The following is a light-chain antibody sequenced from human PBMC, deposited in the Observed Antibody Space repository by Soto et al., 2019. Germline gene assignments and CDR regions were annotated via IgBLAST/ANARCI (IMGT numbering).Light chain of an antibody. V-gene: IGKV1-5*01. CDR1: QTVNTW. CDR3: QQYSRYSFT. CDR2: DAS. Sequence: DIPMTQSPSTLSASVGDRVTITCRANQTVNTWLAWYQQKPGQAPTVLLYDASTLKGGVPSRFSGSGSGTEFTLTISSLQPDDFAFYYCQQYSRYSFTFGPGTKVEI. J-gene: IGKJ3*01.